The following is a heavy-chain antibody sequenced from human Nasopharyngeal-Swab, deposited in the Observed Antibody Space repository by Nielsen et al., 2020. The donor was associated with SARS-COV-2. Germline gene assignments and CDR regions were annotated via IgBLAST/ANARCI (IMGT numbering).Heavy chain of an antibody. Sequence: SETLSLTCTVSGGSISSYYWSWIRQPPGKGLEWIGYIYYSGSTNYNPSLKSRVTISVDTSKNQFSLKLSSVTAADTAVYYCASLRGYTAMVTTTYYYGMDVWGQGTTVTVSS. V-gene: IGHV4-59*13. D-gene: IGHD5-18*01. J-gene: IGHJ6*02. CDR2: IYYSGST. CDR3: ASLRGYTAMVTTTYYYGMDV. CDR1: GGSISSYY.